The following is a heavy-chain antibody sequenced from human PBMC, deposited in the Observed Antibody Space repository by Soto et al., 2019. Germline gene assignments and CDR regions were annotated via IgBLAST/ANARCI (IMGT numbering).Heavy chain of an antibody. CDR2: ISRSTSYM. V-gene: IGHV3-21*01. Sequence: GGSLRLSCAASGFTFSSYDMSWVRQAPGKGLEWVSSISRSTSYMYYADAVKGRFTISRDNAKNSLYLQMNGLRAEDTGVYYCARLTIRYNWNWGGWFDPWGQGTLVTVSS. J-gene: IGHJ5*02. CDR3: ARLTIRYNWNWGGWFDP. CDR1: GFTFSSYD. D-gene: IGHD1-7*01.